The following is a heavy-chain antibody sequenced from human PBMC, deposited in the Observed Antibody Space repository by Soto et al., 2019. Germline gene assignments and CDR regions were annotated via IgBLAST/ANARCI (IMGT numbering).Heavy chain of an antibody. CDR1: GGSISSYY. CDR3: ARDRGYGDYATNFDY. V-gene: IGHV4-59*01. J-gene: IGHJ4*02. CDR2: TYYSGST. D-gene: IGHD4-17*01. Sequence: PSETLSLTCTVSGGSISSYYWSWIRQPPWKGLEWIGYTYYSGSTNYNPSLKSRVTISVDTSKNQFSLKLSSVTAADTAVYYCARDRGYGDYATNFDYWGQGTLVTVSS.